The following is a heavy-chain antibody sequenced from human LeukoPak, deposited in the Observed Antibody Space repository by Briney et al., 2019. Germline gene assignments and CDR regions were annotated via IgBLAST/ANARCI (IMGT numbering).Heavy chain of an antibody. Sequence: GGTLRLSCAASGFTFSSYGMSWVRQAPGKGLEWVSAISGSGGSTYYADSVKGRFTISRDNSKNTLYLQMNSLRAEDTAVYYCAKDPRRITMDNWFDPWGQGTLVTVSS. CDR3: AKDPRRITMDNWFDP. CDR2: ISGSGGST. CDR1: GFTFSSYG. J-gene: IGHJ5*02. D-gene: IGHD3-10*01. V-gene: IGHV3-23*01.